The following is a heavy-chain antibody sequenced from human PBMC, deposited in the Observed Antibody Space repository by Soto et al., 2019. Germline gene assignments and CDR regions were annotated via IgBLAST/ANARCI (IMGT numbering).Heavy chain of an antibody. Sequence: ASVKVSCKASGYTFTGYYMHWVRRAPGQGLEWMGWINPNSGGTNYAQKFQGWVTMTRDTSISTAYMELSRLRSDDTAVYYCARGPAYCSSTSCFAGYYYYGMDVWGQGTTVTVSS. V-gene: IGHV1-2*04. CDR2: INPNSGGT. CDR1: GYTFTGYY. D-gene: IGHD2-2*01. J-gene: IGHJ6*02. CDR3: ARGPAYCSSTSCFAGYYYYGMDV.